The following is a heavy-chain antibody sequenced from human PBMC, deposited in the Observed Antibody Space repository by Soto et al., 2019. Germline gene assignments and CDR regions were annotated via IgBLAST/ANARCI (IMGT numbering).Heavy chain of an antibody. D-gene: IGHD2-2*01. Sequence: PSGTLSLTCTVSGGSISRYCWSWIRQPPGKGLEWIGYIYYSGSTHYTPSLTSRVTISVATSKNQFSLKLSSVTAAGTAVYFCGGVVGGGDIVVVPDYQDCGMDVWGEGTTVTVSS. CDR1: GGSISRYC. CDR2: IYYSGST. V-gene: IGHV4-59*08. J-gene: IGHJ6*04. CDR3: GGVVGGGDIVVVPDYQDCGMDV.